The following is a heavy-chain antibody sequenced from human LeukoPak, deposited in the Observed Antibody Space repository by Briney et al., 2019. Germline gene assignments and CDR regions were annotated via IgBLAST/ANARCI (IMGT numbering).Heavy chain of an antibody. CDR2: INPNSGGT. J-gene: IGHJ4*02. V-gene: IGHV1-2*02. CDR1: GYTFTGYY. Sequence: GASVKVSCKASGYTFTGYYMHWVRQAPGQGLEWMGWINPNSGGTNYAQKFQGRVTMTRDTSTSTAYMELSRLRSDDTAVYYCARDAIHSSSWFRSNGNLEMGDWGQGTLVTVSS. D-gene: IGHD6-13*01. CDR3: ARDAIHSSSWFRSNGNLEMGD.